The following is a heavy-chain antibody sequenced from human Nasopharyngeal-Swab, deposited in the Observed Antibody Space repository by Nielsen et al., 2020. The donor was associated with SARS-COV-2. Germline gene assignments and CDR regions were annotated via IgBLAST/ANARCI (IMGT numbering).Heavy chain of an antibody. Sequence: SLKISCAASGFTFDDYVMHWVRQAPGKGLEWVSGISWNSGSIGYADSVKGRFTISRDNAKNSLYLQMNSLRAEDTALYYCAKIPNYYDSSGYWGQGTLVTVSS. D-gene: IGHD3-22*01. CDR1: GFTFDDYV. V-gene: IGHV3-9*01. CDR3: AKIPNYYDSSGY. J-gene: IGHJ4*02. CDR2: ISWNSGSI.